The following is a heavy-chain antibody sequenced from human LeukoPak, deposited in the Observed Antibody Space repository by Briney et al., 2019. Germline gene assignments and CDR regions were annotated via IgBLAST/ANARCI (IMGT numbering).Heavy chain of an antibody. V-gene: IGHV4-59*01. CDR1: GGSISSYY. CDR3: ARVKRGNYYDSGGYSDAFDI. CDR2: IYYSGST. D-gene: IGHD3-22*01. J-gene: IGHJ3*02. Sequence: PSETLSLTCTVSGGSISSYYWSWIRQPPGKGLEWIGYIYYSGSTNYNPSLKSRVTISVDTSKNQFSLKLSSVTAADTAVYYCARVKRGNYYDSGGYSDAFDIWGQGTMVTVSS.